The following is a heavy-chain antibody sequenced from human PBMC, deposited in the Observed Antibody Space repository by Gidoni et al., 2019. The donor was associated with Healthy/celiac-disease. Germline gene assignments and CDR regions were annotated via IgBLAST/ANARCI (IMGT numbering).Heavy chain of an antibody. CDR1: GFTFTSYA. CDR2: ISGSGGST. Sequence: EVQLLESGGGFVQPGGPLRLSCAASGFTFTSYAMRLVRQAPGQGLEWVSAISGSGGSTYYANSVKGRFTISRDNSKNTLYLQMNSLRSEDTAVYYCSCPDPPFDYWGQGTLVTVSS. V-gene: IGHV3-23*01. D-gene: IGHD2-2*01. J-gene: IGHJ4*02. CDR3: SCPDPPFDY.